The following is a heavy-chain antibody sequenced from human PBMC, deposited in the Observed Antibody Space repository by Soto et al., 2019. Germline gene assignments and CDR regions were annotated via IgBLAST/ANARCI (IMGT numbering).Heavy chain of an antibody. CDR2: ISSAGTDT. Sequence: VGSLRLSCAASGFTFSTFDMTWVRQAPGKGLVWVSYISSAGTDTNYADSVKGRFTISRDNAKNTMYLQMNSLRAEDTAVYYCATIYFGDLPTAPWGQGTLVTVS. D-gene: IGHD3-10*01. J-gene: IGHJ5*02. V-gene: IGHV3-74*01. CDR3: ATIYFGDLPTAP. CDR1: GFTFSTFD.